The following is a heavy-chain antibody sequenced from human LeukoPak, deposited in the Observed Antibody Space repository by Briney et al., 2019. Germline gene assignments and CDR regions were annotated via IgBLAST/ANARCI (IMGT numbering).Heavy chain of an antibody. Sequence: SEPLSLTCAVSGGSISSGGYSWSWIRQPPGKGLEWIGYIYHSGSTYYNPSLKSRVTISVDRSKNQFSLKLSSVTAADTAVYYCARVQHIVVVTASHAFDIWGQGTMVTVSS. CDR3: ARVQHIVVVTASHAFDI. J-gene: IGHJ3*02. CDR1: GGSISSGGYS. D-gene: IGHD2-21*02. CDR2: IYHSGST. V-gene: IGHV4-30-2*01.